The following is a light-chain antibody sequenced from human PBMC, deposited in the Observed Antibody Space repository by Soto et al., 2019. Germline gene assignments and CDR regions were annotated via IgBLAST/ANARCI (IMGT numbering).Light chain of an antibody. J-gene: IGKJ5*01. CDR1: QRLSSN. CDR2: GAS. CDR3: QQYDNWPIT. Sequence: EIVLTQSPVTLSVSPGERVTLSCRASQRLSSNLAWYQQRPGQAPRLLIYGASTRATGLPARFSGSGSGTEFTLIISSLQSEDSAVYYCQQYDNWPITFGQGTRLEIK. V-gene: IGKV3-15*01.